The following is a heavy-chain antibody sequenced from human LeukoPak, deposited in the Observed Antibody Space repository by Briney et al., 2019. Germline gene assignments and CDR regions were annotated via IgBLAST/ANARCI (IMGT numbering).Heavy chain of an antibody. D-gene: IGHD1-26*01. CDR1: GYTFTSYG. V-gene: IGHV1-18*01. CDR2: ISAYNGNT. Sequence: ASVKVSCKASGYTFTSYGISWVRQAPGQGLEWMGWISAYNGNTNYAQKLQGRVTMTRDTSISTAYMELSRLRSDDTAVYYCAREWVGAADSDYWGQGTLVTVSS. CDR3: AREWVGAADSDY. J-gene: IGHJ4*02.